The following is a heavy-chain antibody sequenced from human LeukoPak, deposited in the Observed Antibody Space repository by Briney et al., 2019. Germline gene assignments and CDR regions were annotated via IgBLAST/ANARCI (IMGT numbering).Heavy chain of an antibody. CDR3: ARDGGVVVAASPDY. CDR1: GFTFSSYG. D-gene: IGHD2-15*01. V-gene: IGHV3-33*01. Sequence: GGSLRLSCAASGFTFSSYGMHWVRQAPGKGLEWVAVIWYDGSNKYYADSVKGRFTISRGNSKNTLYLQMNSLRAEDTAVYYCARDGGVVVAASPDYWGQGTLVTVSS. J-gene: IGHJ4*02. CDR2: IWYDGSNK.